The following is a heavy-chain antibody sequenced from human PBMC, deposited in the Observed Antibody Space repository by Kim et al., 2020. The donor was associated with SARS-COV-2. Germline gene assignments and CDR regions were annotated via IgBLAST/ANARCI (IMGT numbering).Heavy chain of an antibody. CDR3: ARDSGAYYDYVWGSYRQYYFDY. V-gene: IGHV4-4*02. CDR1: GGSISSSNW. Sequence: SETLSLTCAVSGGSISSSNWWSWVRQPPGKGLEWIGEIYHSGSTNYNPSLKSRVTISVDKSKNQFSLKLSSVTAADTAVYYCARDSGAYYDYVWGSYRQYYFDYWGQGTLVTVSS. D-gene: IGHD3-16*02. CDR2: IYHSGST. J-gene: IGHJ4*02.